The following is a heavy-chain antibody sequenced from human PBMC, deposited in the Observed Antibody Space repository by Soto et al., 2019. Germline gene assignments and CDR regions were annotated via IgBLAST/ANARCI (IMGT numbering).Heavy chain of an antibody. CDR1: GFTFNSYG. D-gene: IGHD2-15*01. Sequence: GGSLRLSCEASGFTFNSYGMYWVRQAPGKGLEWVSYILYDGSKKYYADSVKGRFTISRDNPKNTLYLQMDNMRPEDTAVYYCAKDHLRWCSGGSCYVLNYGMDVWGQGTTVTVSS. V-gene: IGHV3-30*02. CDR2: ILYDGSKK. J-gene: IGHJ6*02. CDR3: AKDHLRWCSGGSCYVLNYGMDV.